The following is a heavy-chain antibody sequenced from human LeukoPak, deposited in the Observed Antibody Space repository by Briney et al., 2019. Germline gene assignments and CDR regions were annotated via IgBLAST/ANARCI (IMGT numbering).Heavy chain of an antibody. CDR3: ARDDTAMPSN. Sequence: SGTLSLTCVVSGGSISSSNWWSWVRQPPGKGLEWIGEINHSGSTNYNPSLKSRVTISVDTSKNQFSLKLSSVTAADTAVYYCARDDTAMPSNWGQGTLVTVSS. CDR1: GGSISSSNW. D-gene: IGHD5-18*01. V-gene: IGHV4-4*02. J-gene: IGHJ4*02. CDR2: INHSGST.